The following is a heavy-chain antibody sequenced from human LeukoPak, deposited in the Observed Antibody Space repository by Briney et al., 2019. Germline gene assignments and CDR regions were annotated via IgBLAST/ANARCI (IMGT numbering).Heavy chain of an antibody. J-gene: IGHJ4*02. V-gene: IGHV1-18*01. CDR3: ARDGGYSSGVKGDY. CDR1: GYSFSNFG. CDR2: ISGYNGNT. Sequence: ASVKVSCKASGYSFSNFGISWVRQAPGQGLEWMGWISGYNGNTDYAQKLHGRVTMATNTSTSTAYMELRSLRSDDTAVYYCARDGGYSSGVKGDYWGQGTLVTVSS. D-gene: IGHD6-19*01.